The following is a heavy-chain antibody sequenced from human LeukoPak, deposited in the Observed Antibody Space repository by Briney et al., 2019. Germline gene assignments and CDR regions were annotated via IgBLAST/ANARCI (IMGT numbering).Heavy chain of an antibody. V-gene: IGHV3-33*01. Sequence: GGSLRLSRAASGFTLSSYGMHWVRQAPGKGLEWGTDIWYYGSNKYYTDSVKGRLTISRDNSKTTLYLQMNSLRAEDTAVYYCARDLGYCTNGVCHTRFDYWGQGTLVAVSS. J-gene: IGHJ4*02. CDR2: IWYYGSNK. D-gene: IGHD2-8*01. CDR3: ARDLGYCTNGVCHTRFDY. CDR1: GFTLSSYG.